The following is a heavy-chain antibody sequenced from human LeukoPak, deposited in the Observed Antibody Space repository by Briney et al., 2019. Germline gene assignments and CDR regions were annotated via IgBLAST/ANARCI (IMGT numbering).Heavy chain of an antibody. Sequence: GGSLRLSCVASGFTFNTHSMNWVRQAPGKGLEWVSYISSSSTIYYADSVKGRFTISRDNAKNSLYLQMHSLRAEGTAVYYCARGRPVDSWGQGTLVTVSS. CDR3: ARGRPVDS. CDR1: GFTFNTHS. V-gene: IGHV3-48*01. CDR2: ISSSSTI. J-gene: IGHJ5*01.